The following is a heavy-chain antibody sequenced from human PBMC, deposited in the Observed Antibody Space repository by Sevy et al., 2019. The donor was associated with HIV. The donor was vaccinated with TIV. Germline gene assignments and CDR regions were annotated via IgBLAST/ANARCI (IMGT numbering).Heavy chain of an antibody. V-gene: IGHV1-18*01. CDR1: GYTFRNYG. Sequence: ASVKVSCRASGYTFRNYGISWVRQAPGQGLEWLGWISAYTGDTDFSQKVKARVTLTSDTSTNTAYLELRSLRSDDTAVYYCARDKPQGVVVLPGSMWGGIDYWGQGTLVTVS. CDR3: ARDKPQGVVVLPGSMWGGIDY. CDR2: ISAYTGDT. D-gene: IGHD2-2*01. J-gene: IGHJ4*02.